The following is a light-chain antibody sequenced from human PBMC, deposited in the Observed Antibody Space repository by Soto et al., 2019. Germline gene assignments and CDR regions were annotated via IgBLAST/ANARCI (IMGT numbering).Light chain of an antibody. CDR2: DAS. V-gene: IGKV3D-20*02. J-gene: IGKJ5*01. Sequence: EIVLTQSPGTLSLSPGERATLSCRAIQSVSSSYLAWYQQKPGQAPRLLIYDASNRATGIPARFSGSGSGTDFTLTISSLEPEDFAVYYCQQRSNWPPTTFGQGTRLEIK. CDR3: QQRSNWPPTT. CDR1: QSVSSSY.